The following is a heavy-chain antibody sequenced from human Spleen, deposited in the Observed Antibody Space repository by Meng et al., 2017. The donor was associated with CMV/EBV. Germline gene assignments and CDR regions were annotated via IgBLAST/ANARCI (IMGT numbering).Heavy chain of an antibody. V-gene: IGHV3-30*02. J-gene: IGHJ4*02. CDR2: IRYDGSNK. CDR3: AKDTFYGGNSPFDY. CDR1: GFTFSSYA. Sequence: VQLLESGGGLVQPGGSVRLSCAASGFTFSSYAMSWVRQAPGKGLEWVAFIRYDGSNKYYADSVKGRFTISRDNSKNTLYLQMNSLRAEDTAVYYCAKDTFYGGNSPFDYWGQGTLVTVS. D-gene: IGHD4-23*01.